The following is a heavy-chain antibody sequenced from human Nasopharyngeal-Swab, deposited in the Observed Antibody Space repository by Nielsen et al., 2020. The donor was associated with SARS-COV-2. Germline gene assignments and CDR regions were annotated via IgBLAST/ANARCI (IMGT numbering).Heavy chain of an antibody. Sequence: ESLKISCTVSGYSISSGYYWGWIRQPPGKGLEWIGEINHSGSTNYNPSLKSRVTISVDTSKNQFSLKLSSVTAADTTVYYCARGLYSSSRYAAFYDYWGQGTLVTVSS. V-gene: IGHV4-38-2*02. CDR2: INHSGST. J-gene: IGHJ4*02. D-gene: IGHD6-13*01. CDR1: GYSISSGYY. CDR3: ARGLYSSSRYAAFYDY.